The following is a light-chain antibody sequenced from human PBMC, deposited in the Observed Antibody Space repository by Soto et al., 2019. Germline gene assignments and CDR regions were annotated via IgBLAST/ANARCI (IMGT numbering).Light chain of an antibody. CDR2: SNN. CDR1: SSNIGGNA. Sequence: QPVLTQPPSASGTPGQRVTISCSGSSSNIGGNAVNWYQQLPGTTPKLLIYSNNQRPSGVPDRFSGSKSGTSASLAISGLQSEDEADYYCAAWDDSLSGYVFGTGTKLTV. V-gene: IGLV1-44*01. J-gene: IGLJ1*01. CDR3: AAWDDSLSGYV.